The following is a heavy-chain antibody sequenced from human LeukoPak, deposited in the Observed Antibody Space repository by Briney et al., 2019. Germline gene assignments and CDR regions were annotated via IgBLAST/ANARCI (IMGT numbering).Heavy chain of an antibody. D-gene: IGHD5-24*01. J-gene: IGHJ4*02. CDR2: IYHSGST. V-gene: IGHV4-38-2*02. Sequence: SETLSLTCTVSGYSISSGYYWGWIRQPPGKGLEWIGSIYHSGSTYYNPSLESRVTISVDTSKNQFSLKLSSVTAADTAVYYCARDLGEDGYNFDYWGQGTLVTVSS. CDR1: GYSISSGYY. CDR3: ARDLGEDGYNFDY.